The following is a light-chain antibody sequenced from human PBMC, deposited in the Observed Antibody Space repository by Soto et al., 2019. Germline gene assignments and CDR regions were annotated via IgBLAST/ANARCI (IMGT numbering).Light chain of an antibody. Sequence: EIVMTQYPATMSVSPGERAALSCRASQSVTSNLAWYQQKPGQAPRLLIYGASTRATGIPARFSGSGSGTEFTLTISSLQSGDFAVYYCQQYNNWPLTFGGGTKVEIK. CDR2: GAS. CDR3: QQYNNWPLT. V-gene: IGKV3-15*01. J-gene: IGKJ4*01. CDR1: QSVTSN.